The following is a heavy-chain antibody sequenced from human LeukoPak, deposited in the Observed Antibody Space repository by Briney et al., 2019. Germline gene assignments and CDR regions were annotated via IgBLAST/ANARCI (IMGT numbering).Heavy chain of an antibody. CDR1: RGSISSGSYY. D-gene: IGHD5-18*01. V-gene: IGHV4-61*02. CDR3: ARDVDTAISDY. Sequence: SETLSLTCTVSRGSISSGSYYWSWIRQPAGKGLEWIGRIYTSGSTNYNPSLKSRVTISVDTSKNQFSLKLSSVTAADTAVYYCARDVDTAISDYWGQGTLVTVSS. CDR2: IYTSGST. J-gene: IGHJ4*02.